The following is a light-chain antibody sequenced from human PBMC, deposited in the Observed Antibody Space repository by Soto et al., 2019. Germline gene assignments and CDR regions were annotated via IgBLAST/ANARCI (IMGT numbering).Light chain of an antibody. CDR1: QSISSW. CDR3: QQYNSYLWT. Sequence: IQMTQSPSTLSASVGDRVTITCRASQSISSWLAWYQQKPGKAPKLLIYDASSLESGVPSRFSGSGSGTKFTLTISSLQPDDFATYYCQQYNSYLWTFGQGTKVDIK. J-gene: IGKJ1*01. CDR2: DAS. V-gene: IGKV1-5*01.